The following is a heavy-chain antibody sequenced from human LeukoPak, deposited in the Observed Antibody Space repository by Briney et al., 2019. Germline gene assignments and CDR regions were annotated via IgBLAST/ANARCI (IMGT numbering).Heavy chain of an antibody. V-gene: IGHV4-39*01. Sequence: SETLSLTCTVAGGSISSSSYYWGWIRQPPGKGLEGIGSIYYSGSTYNNPRLKSRVTISVDTSKNQFCLKMSSVTAADTAVYYCARQRWDIVVVVAAYYFDYWGQGTLVTVSS. J-gene: IGHJ4*02. CDR1: GGSISSSSYY. CDR3: ARQRWDIVVVVAAYYFDY. CDR2: IYYSGST. D-gene: IGHD2-15*01.